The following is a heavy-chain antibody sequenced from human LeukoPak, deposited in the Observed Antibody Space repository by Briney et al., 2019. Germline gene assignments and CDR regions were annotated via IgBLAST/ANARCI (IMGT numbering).Heavy chain of an antibody. D-gene: IGHD3-10*01. CDR3: AKGGLLLWFGEPPSAAFDI. V-gene: IGHV3-23*01. Sequence: GGSLRLSCAASAFTVSSNYMSWVRQAPGKGLEWVSAISGSGGSTYYADSVKGRFTISRDNSKNTLYLQMNSLRAEDTAVYYCAKGGLLLWFGEPPSAAFDIWGQGTMVTVSS. J-gene: IGHJ3*02. CDR2: ISGSGGST. CDR1: AFTVSSNY.